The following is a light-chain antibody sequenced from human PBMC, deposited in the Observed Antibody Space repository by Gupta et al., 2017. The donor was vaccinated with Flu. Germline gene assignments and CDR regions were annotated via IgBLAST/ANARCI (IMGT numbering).Light chain of an antibody. CDR3: QQYSRSRT. J-gene: IGKJ1*01. CDR2: DAS. CDR1: QSISSNY. Sequence: EIVLTQSPGTLSLSPGGRASLSCRASQSISSNYLAWYQQKPGQAPRLLMYDASHRATGIPGRFSGSGSGTDFTLTISGLEPEDFAVYYCQQYSRSRTFGQGTTVEIK. V-gene: IGKV3-20*01.